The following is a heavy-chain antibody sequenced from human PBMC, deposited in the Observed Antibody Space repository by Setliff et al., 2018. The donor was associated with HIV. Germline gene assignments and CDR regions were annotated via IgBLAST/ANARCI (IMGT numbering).Heavy chain of an antibody. CDR2: FHSSGST. CDR1: GVSISTSGYY. Sequence: LFLTCNVSGVSISTSGYYLGWIRQPPGKGLGWSGSFHSSGSTSYNPSLRSRVVLSVDTSKNQLSLRLTSVTAADTAVYYCARPLSPSYNFWGDAFAIWGQGKLVTVSS. J-gene: IGHJ3*02. D-gene: IGHD3-3*01. CDR3: ARPLSPSYNFWGDAFAI. V-gene: IGHV4-39*01.